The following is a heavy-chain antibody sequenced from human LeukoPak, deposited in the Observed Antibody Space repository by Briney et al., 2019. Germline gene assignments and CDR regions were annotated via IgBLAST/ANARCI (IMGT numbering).Heavy chain of an antibody. V-gene: IGHV4-34*01. CDR1: GGSFSGYY. J-gene: IGHJ6*02. Sequence: SETLSLTCAVYGGSFSGYYWSWIRQPPGKGLEWIGEINHSGSTNYNPSLKSRVTISVDTSKNQFSLKLSSVTAAVTAVYYCARHYDPYYYYYGMDVWGQGTTVTVSS. D-gene: IGHD3-3*01. CDR3: ARHYDPYYYYYGMDV. CDR2: INHSGST.